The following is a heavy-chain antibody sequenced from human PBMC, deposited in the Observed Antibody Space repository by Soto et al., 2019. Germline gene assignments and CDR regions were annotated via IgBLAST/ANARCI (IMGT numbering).Heavy chain of an antibody. D-gene: IGHD1-1*01. CDR3: ARGEPSLYYYGMAV. Sequence: ASVKVSCKASGYTFTSYGISWVRQAPGQGLEWMGWISAYNGNTNYAQKLQGRITMTTDTSTSTAYMELRSLRSDDTAVYYCARGEPSLYYYGMAVWGQGTTVTVSS. V-gene: IGHV1-18*01. CDR2: ISAYNGNT. J-gene: IGHJ6*02. CDR1: GYTFTSYG.